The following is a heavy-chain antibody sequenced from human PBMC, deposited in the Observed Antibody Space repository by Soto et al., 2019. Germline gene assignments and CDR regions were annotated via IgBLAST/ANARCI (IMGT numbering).Heavy chain of an antibody. J-gene: IGHJ6*03. D-gene: IGHD3-16*01. CDR1: GFTFSDYY. CDR3: ARDATLAYGYYYYYYYMDV. Sequence: GGSLRLSCAASGFTFSDYYMSWIRQAPGKGQEWVSYISSSGSTIYYADSVKGRFTISRDNAKNSLYLQMNSLRAEDTAVYYCARDATLAYGYYYYYYYMDVWGKGTTVTVSS. V-gene: IGHV3-11*01. CDR2: ISSSGSTI.